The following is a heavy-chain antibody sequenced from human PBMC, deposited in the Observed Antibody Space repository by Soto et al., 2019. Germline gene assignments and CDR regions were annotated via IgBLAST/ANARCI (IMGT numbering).Heavy chain of an antibody. CDR2: IIPITDIT. V-gene: IGHV1-69*08. CDR1: GGTFSTYI. CDR3: ARDRITTRGDAFDP. Sequence: QVQLVQSGAEVKKPGSSVKVSCKAPGGTFSTYIISWVRQAPGQGLEWMGRIIPITDITDNAQKFQGRLTFSADKSTSTAYMELSSLRSEDTAVYYCARDRITTRGDAFDPWGQGTMVTVSS. J-gene: IGHJ3*01. D-gene: IGHD3-22*01.